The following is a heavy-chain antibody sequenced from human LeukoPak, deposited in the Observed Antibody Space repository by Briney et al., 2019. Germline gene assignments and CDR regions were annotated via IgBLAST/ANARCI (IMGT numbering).Heavy chain of an antibody. J-gene: IGHJ4*02. CDR1: GYTFTTNG. V-gene: IGHV1-2*02. D-gene: IGHD2/OR15-2a*01. CDR2: INPNSGGT. Sequence: ASVRVSCKASGYTFTTNGVSWVRQAPGQGLEWLAWINPNSGGTNYAQKFQGRVTMTRDTSISTAYMELSRLRSDDTAVYYCAREPSMGIDYWGQGTLVTVSS. CDR3: AREPSMGIDY.